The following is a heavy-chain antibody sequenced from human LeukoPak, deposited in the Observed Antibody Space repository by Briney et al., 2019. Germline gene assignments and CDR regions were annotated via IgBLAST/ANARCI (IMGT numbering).Heavy chain of an antibody. CDR2: ITASGGNT. J-gene: IGHJ4*02. CDR1: GFTFSSYA. D-gene: IGHD5-18*01. Sequence: PGGSLRLSCAASGFTFSSYAMGWVRQALGKWLEWVSAITASGGNTYYADSVKGRFTISRDNSKNTLYLQVNSLRAEDTAVYYCAKGNGYSYGRYYFDYWGQGTLVTVSS. V-gene: IGHV3-23*01. CDR3: AKGNGYSYGRYYFDY.